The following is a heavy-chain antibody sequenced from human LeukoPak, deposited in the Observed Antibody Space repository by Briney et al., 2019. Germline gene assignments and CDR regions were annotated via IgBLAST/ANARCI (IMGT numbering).Heavy chain of an antibody. Sequence: SETLSLTCAVYGGSFSGYYWSWIRQPPGKGLEWIGEINHSGSTNYNPSLKSRVTISVDTSKNQFSLKLSSVTAADTAVYYCARVSYYDSSGYYYFDYWGQGTLVTVSS. J-gene: IGHJ4*02. CDR1: GGSFSGYY. CDR2: INHSGST. V-gene: IGHV4-34*01. D-gene: IGHD3-22*01. CDR3: ARVSYYDSSGYYYFDY.